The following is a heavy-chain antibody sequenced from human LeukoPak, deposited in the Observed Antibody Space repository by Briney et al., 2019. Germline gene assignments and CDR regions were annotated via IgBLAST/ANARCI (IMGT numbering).Heavy chain of an antibody. CDR3: ARQRQIGSSWTNYYYYYGMDV. CDR2: IYYSWSP. J-gene: IGHJ6*02. V-gene: IGHV4-59*08. CDR1: GGSISSYY. Sequence: KPSETLSLTCTVSGGSISSYYWSWIRQPPGKGLEWIGYIYYSWSPNYNPSLKSRVTISVDTSKNQFSLKLSSVTAADTAVYYCARQRQIGSSWTNYYYYYGMDVWGQGTTVTVSS. D-gene: IGHD6-13*01.